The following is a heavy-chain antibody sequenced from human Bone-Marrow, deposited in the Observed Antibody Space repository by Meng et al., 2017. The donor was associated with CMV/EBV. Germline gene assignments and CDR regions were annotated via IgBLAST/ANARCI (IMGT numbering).Heavy chain of an antibody. CDR1: GFSLVDYD. CDR3: ARAPGGSYYDC. D-gene: IGHD3-10*01. J-gene: IGHJ4*02. Sequence: CACAGFSLVDYDMSWIRRAPGKGLEWVSSISSSSSYTNYAGSVKGRFTISRDKAKNSLYLQMNSLRAEDTTVYYCARAPGGSYYDCWGQGTLVTVSS. CDR2: ISSSSSYT. V-gene: IGHV3-11*06.